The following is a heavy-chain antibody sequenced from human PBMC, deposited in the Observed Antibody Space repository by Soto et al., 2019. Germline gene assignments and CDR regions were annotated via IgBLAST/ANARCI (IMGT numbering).Heavy chain of an antibody. CDR1: GGSISSSSYY. V-gene: IGHV4-39*01. J-gene: IGHJ6*03. D-gene: IGHD4-17*01. Sequence: SETLSLTCTVSGGSISSSSYYWGWIRQPPGKGLEWIGSIYYSGSTYYNPSLKSRVTISVDTSKNQFSLKLSSVTAADTAVYYCAGLCGDYNYSYYMDVWGKGPTVTVSS. CDR2: IYYSGST. CDR3: AGLCGDYNYSYYMDV.